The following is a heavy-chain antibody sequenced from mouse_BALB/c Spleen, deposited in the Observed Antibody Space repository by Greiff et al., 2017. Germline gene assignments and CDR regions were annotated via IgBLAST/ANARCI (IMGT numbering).Heavy chain of an antibody. Sequence: EVQLQQSGPELVKPGASVKISCKASGYTFTDYNMHWVKQSHGKSLEWIGYIYPYNGGTGYNQKFKSKATLTVDNSSSTAYMELRSLTSEDSAVYYCACYYGSSGVLMDYWGQGTSVTVSS. CDR2: IYPYNGGT. CDR1: GYTFTDYN. V-gene: IGHV1S29*02. J-gene: IGHJ4*01. CDR3: ACYYGSSGVLMDY. D-gene: IGHD1-1*01.